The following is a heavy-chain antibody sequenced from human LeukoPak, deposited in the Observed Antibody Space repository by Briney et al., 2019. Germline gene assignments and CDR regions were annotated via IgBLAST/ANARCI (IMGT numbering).Heavy chain of an antibody. CDR1: GGSISSYY. Sequence: SETLSLTCTVSGGSISSYYWSWIRQPPGKGLEWIGYIYYSGSTNYNPSLKSRVTISVDTSKNQFSLKLSSVTAADTAVYYCARSPRLTGTTSRWFDPWGQGTLVTVSS. J-gene: IGHJ5*02. V-gene: IGHV4-59*01. D-gene: IGHD1-7*01. CDR3: ARSPRLTGTTSRWFDP. CDR2: IYYSGST.